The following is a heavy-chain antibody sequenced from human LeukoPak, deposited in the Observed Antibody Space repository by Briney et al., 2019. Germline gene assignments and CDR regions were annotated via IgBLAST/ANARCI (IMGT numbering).Heavy chain of an antibody. J-gene: IGHJ4*02. CDR1: GGSFSGYY. Sequence: PSETLSLTCAVYGGSFSGYYWSWIRQPPGKGLEWIGSIYYSGSTYYNPSLKSRVTISVDTSKNQFSLKLSSVTAADTAVYYCARRLGVGATTHFDYWGQGTLVTVSS. CDR2: IYYSGST. V-gene: IGHV4-34*01. CDR3: ARRLGVGATTHFDY. D-gene: IGHD1-26*01.